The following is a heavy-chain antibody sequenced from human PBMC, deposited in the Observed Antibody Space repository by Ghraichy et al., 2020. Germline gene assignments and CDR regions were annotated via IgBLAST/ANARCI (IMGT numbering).Heavy chain of an antibody. V-gene: IGHV4-34*01. D-gene: IGHD2-8*01. Sequence: ESLNISCAVYGGSFSGYYWSWIRQPPGKGLEWIGEINHSGSTNYNPSLKSRVTISVDTSKNQFSLKLSSVTAADTAVYYCARRDIVLMVYATYFTRGRSSGQYYFDYWGQGTLVTVSS. CDR2: INHSGST. CDR1: GGSFSGYY. J-gene: IGHJ4*02. CDR3: ARRDIVLMVYATYFTRGRSSGQYYFDY.